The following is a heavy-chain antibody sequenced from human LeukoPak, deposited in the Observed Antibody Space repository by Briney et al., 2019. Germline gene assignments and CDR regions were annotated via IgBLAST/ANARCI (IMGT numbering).Heavy chain of an antibody. D-gene: IGHD3-10*01. V-gene: IGHV1-2*02. CDR1: TYTFTDNS. Sequence: ASVKVSCEASTYTFTDNSIHWVRQAPGQGPRWMGWINPNSGDTHYARNFQDRVTMTRDTSVSTAYMELTSLRSDDTAMYYCARENSFGSGSYIFDSWGQGTLVTVSS. CDR2: INPNSGDT. J-gene: IGHJ4*02. CDR3: ARENSFGSGSYIFDS.